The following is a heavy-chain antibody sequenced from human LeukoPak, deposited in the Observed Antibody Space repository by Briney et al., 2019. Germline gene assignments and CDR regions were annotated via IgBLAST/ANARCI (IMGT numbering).Heavy chain of an antibody. J-gene: IGHJ5*02. Sequence: LGGSLRLSCAASGITFSDSAMYWVRQAPGKGLGCVSAITDSYNTYYGDSVKGRFTISRDNSKKTLYLQMNSLRVDDTALYYCVKGACSSACSGNHWGQGTRVIVSS. CDR1: GITFSDSA. D-gene: IGHD6-19*01. CDR2: ITDSYNT. V-gene: IGHV3-23*01. CDR3: VKGACSSACSGNH.